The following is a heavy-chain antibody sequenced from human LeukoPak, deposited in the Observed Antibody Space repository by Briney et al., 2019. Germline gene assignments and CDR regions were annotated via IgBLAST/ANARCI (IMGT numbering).Heavy chain of an antibody. CDR3: AKSTISSAPAGDFQH. CDR2: ISSNGGST. Sequence: GGSLRLSCAASGFTFSSYAMDWVRQAPGKGLEYVSTISSNGGSTYYANSVKGRFTISRDNSKNTLYLHMHSLRADDTALYYCAKSTISSAPAGDFQHWGQGTLVTVSS. D-gene: IGHD2/OR15-2a*01. CDR1: GFTFSSYA. J-gene: IGHJ1*01. V-gene: IGHV3-64*01.